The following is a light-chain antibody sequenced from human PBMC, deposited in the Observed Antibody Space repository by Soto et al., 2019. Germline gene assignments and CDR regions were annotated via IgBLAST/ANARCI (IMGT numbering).Light chain of an antibody. J-gene: IGLJ2*01. V-gene: IGLV2-23*01. CDR1: SSDVGGYNL. CDR2: EDS. Sequence: QSALTQPASVSGSPGQSIAISCTGTSSDVGGYNLVSWYQQHPGKAPKFLIYEDSKRPSGVSDRFSGSKSGNTASLTISGLQAEGGGDYGGGSHAGSRTYVVFGGGTKVPS. CDR3: GSHAGSRTYVV.